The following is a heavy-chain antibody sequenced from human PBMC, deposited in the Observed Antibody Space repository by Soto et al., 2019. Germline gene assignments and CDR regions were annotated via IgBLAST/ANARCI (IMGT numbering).Heavy chain of an antibody. V-gene: IGHV3-13*05. CDR2: LGAADDP. D-gene: IGHD2-15*01. CDR3: ARAYSGRLPRRADYYYAMDV. Sequence: GSLRLSCAASAFTLSAYDMHWVRQPNGKGLEWVSALGAADDPYYLGSVKGRFTLSRENAKNSLYLQMNNLRAGDTAVYYCARAYSGRLPRRADYYYAMDVWGQGTTVTVSS. CDR1: AFTLSAYD. J-gene: IGHJ6*02.